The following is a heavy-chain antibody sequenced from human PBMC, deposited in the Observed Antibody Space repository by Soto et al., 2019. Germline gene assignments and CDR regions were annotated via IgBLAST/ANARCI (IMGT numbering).Heavy chain of an antibody. CDR1: GFIFRNSW. CDR2: IKEDGSEK. CDR3: ARGRTSAWYFVDY. D-gene: IGHD6-19*01. Sequence: GGSLRLSCAASGFIFRNSWMSWVRQAPGKGLEWVANIKEDGSEKYDVDSVKGRFTISRENAKDSLYLEMNYLRAEDTAVYYCARGRTSAWYFVDYWGRGTLVTVSS. V-gene: IGHV3-7*01. J-gene: IGHJ4*02.